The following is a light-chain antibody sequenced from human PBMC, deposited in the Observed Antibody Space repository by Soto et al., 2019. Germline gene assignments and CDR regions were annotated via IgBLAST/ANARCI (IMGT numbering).Light chain of an antibody. Sequence: VLTQPPSASGTPGQWVAISCSGSSSNIGSNSLSWYQQFPGTAPKLLIYDNYQRPSGVSDRFSGSQSGTSGYLAISGLQSGDEADYYCAAWDDSLNGYVFGTGTKVTVL. V-gene: IGLV1-44*01. CDR2: DNY. CDR1: SSNIGSNS. CDR3: AAWDDSLNGYV. J-gene: IGLJ1*01.